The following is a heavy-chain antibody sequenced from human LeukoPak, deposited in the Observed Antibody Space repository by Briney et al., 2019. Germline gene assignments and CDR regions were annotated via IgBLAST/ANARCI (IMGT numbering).Heavy chain of an antibody. CDR1: GFTFSTYA. CDR3: ARHNTRFLERLPALGS. J-gene: IGHJ5*02. V-gene: IGHV3-30*02. D-gene: IGHD3-3*01. Sequence: PGGSLRLSCATSGFTFSTYAMHWVRRAPGKGLEWVAFIRHDGSNEYYADSVKGRFIISRDKSKNTLYLQMRSLGPDDTAVYYCARHNTRFLERLPALGSWGQGTLVTVSS. CDR2: IRHDGSNE.